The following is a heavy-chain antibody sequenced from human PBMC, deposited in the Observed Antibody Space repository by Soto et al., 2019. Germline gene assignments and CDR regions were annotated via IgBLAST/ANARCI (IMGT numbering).Heavy chain of an antibody. CDR2: ISGSGGST. J-gene: IGHJ6*02. CDR3: AKGGSSWYKRPGYYGMDV. Sequence: PGGSLRLSCAASGFTFSSYAMSWVRQAPGKGLEWVSAISGSGGSTYYADSVKGRFTISRDNSKNTLYLQMNSLRAEDTAVYYCAKGGSSWYKRPGYYGMDVWGQGTTVTVSS. D-gene: IGHD6-13*01. CDR1: GFTFSSYA. V-gene: IGHV3-23*01.